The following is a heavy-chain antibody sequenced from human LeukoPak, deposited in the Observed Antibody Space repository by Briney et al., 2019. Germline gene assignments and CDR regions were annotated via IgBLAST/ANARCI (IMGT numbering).Heavy chain of an antibody. Sequence: GASVKVSCKASGYTFTSYGISWVRQAPGQGLEWMGWISAYNGNTNYAQKLQGRVTMTTDTSTSTAYMELRSLRSDDTAVYYCARDQYSTHWIQLWLRGVSDAFDIWGQGTMVTVSS. CDR3: ARDQYSTHWIQLWLRGVSDAFDI. J-gene: IGHJ3*02. CDR1: GYTFTSYG. CDR2: ISAYNGNT. V-gene: IGHV1-18*01. D-gene: IGHD5-18*01.